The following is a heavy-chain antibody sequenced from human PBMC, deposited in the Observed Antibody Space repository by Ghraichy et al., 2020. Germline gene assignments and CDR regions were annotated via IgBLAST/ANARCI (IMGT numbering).Heavy chain of an antibody. CDR3: AKGIAAGTSTISYYYNGMDV. CDR1: GFTFSSYV. D-gene: IGHD6-13*01. CDR2: ISGSGGST. Sequence: GGSPRLSCAASGFTFSSYVLSWVRQAPGKGLEWVAAISGSGGSTYYPEPVSGRFTISRDNSKNTLYLQMNSLRVEDTAVYFCAKGIAAGTSTISYYYNGMDVWGQGTTVTVFS. J-gene: IGHJ6*02. V-gene: IGHV3-23*01.